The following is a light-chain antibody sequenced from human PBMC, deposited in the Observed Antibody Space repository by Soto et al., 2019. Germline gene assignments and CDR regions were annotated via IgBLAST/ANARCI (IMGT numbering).Light chain of an antibody. Sequence: EIVLTQSPGTLSSSPGERGTLSCRASQRVSAGSFAWYQQKPGQPPRLLIYGTSSRVTGIPDRFSGSGSWTDFTLHINRLEPEDFAMYYSQHYGSSPGLTFGGGTKVDIK. CDR3: QHYGSSPGLT. CDR2: GTS. J-gene: IGKJ4*01. CDR1: QRVSAGS. V-gene: IGKV3-20*01.